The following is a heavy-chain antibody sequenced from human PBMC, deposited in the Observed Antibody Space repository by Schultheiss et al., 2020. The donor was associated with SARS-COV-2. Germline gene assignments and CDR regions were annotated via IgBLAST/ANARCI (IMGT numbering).Heavy chain of an antibody. Sequence: SETLSLTCAVSGGSISSGGYSWSWIRQPPGKGLEWIGNVYYTGHSYSNPPLESRVTMSVDKSKNQFSLNLDSVTAADTAVYYCARQVSEGMDVWGQGTTVTVSS. CDR2: VYYTGHS. CDR1: GGSISSGGYS. V-gene: IGHV4-30-2*03. CDR3: ARQVSEGMDV. J-gene: IGHJ6*02.